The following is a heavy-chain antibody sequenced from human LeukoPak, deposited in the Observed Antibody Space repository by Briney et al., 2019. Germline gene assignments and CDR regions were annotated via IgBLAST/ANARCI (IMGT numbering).Heavy chain of an antibody. CDR1: GFSITDHH. V-gene: IGHV3-72*01. CDR2: SATTKPNSYTT. Sequence: GGSLRLSCAGAGFSITDHHMDWVRQAPGKGLEWVGRSATTKPNSYTTQYAASVRVRFTISRYDSQNSLYLQLNSLKAEDTAVYYCIRVVTTGSGWYHFDNWGLGTLVTVSS. CDR3: IRVVTTGSGWYHFDN. D-gene: IGHD6-13*01. J-gene: IGHJ4*02.